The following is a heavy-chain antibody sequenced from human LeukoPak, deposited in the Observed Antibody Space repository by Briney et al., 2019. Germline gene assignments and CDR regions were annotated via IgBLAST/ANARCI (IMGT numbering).Heavy chain of an antibody. Sequence: PSETLSLTCAVSGGSFSGYFWRWIRQPPGKGLEWIGKINHSGSTNYNPPLKTRVTISVDTSKNQFSLKLSSVTAADTAVYYCARRVRGYGGTLFDYWGQGTLVTVSS. V-gene: IGHV4-34*01. J-gene: IGHJ4*02. CDR3: ARRVRGYGGTLFDY. D-gene: IGHD4-23*01. CDR2: INHSGST. CDR1: GGSFSGYF.